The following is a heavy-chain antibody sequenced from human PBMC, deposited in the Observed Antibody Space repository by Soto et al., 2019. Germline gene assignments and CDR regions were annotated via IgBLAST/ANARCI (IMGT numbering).Heavy chain of an antibody. CDR3: TTSSGGSSSVGMDY. J-gene: IGHJ4*02. D-gene: IGHD6-6*01. CDR2: ITRDGYNK. Sequence: PGGSLRLSCAGSGFIFKNYALNWVRQAPGKGLEWVASITRDGYNKYYADSVKGRFTISRDNSRDTLSLQMTALTIEDSSAYYCTTSSGGSSSVGMDYWGQGTRVTVSS. CDR1: GFIFKNYA. V-gene: IGHV3-30*04.